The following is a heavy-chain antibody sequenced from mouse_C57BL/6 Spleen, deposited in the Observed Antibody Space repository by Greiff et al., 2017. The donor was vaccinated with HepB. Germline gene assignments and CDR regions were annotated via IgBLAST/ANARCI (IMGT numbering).Heavy chain of an antibody. J-gene: IGHJ3*01. D-gene: IGHD2-4*01. Sequence: EVKLMESGGGLVKPGGSLKLSCAASGFTFSSYAMSWVRQTPEKRLEWVATISDGGSYTYYPDNVKGRFTISRDNAKNNLYLQMSHLKSEDTAMYYCARAYDYDEGAGFAYWGQGTLVTVSA. V-gene: IGHV5-4*03. CDR2: ISDGGSYT. CDR1: GFTFSSYA. CDR3: ARAYDYDEGAGFAY.